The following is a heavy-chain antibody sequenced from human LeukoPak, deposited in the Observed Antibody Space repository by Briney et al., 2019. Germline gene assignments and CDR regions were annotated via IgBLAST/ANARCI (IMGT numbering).Heavy chain of an antibody. D-gene: IGHD2-8*01. CDR1: GGTFSSYA. V-gene: IGHV1-69*13. CDR2: IIPIFGTA. Sequence: SVKVSCKASGGTFSSYAISWVRQAPGQGLEWMGGIIPIFGTANYAQKFQGRVTITADESTSTAYMELSSLRSEDTAVYYCATEYCTNGVCLYYFDYWGQGTLVTVSS. CDR3: ATEYCTNGVCLYYFDY. J-gene: IGHJ4*02.